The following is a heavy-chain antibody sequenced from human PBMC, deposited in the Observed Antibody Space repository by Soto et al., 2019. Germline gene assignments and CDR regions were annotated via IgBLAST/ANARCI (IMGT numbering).Heavy chain of an antibody. CDR2: INPNSGGT. Sequence: ASVKVSCKASGYTFTGYYMHWVRQAPGQGLEWMGWINPNSGGTNYAQKFQGRVTMTRDTSIRTAYMELSRLRSDDTAVYYCAVYCSGGSCYPDWFDPWGQGTLVTVSS. V-gene: IGHV1-2*02. J-gene: IGHJ5*02. CDR3: AVYCSGGSCYPDWFDP. D-gene: IGHD2-15*01. CDR1: GYTFTGYY.